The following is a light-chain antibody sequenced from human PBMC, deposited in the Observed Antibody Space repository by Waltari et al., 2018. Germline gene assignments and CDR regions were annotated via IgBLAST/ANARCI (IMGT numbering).Light chain of an antibody. CDR1: KLGAKY. Sequence: SFDLTQPPHVSVSPGQTASITCSGDKLGAKYACWYQQKPGQSPVLVIYQDNQRPSGIPGRFSGSNSGNTATLNISGTQAMDEADYYCQAWDGNTFYVFGTGTKVTVL. J-gene: IGLJ1*01. CDR2: QDN. CDR3: QAWDGNTFYV. V-gene: IGLV3-1*01.